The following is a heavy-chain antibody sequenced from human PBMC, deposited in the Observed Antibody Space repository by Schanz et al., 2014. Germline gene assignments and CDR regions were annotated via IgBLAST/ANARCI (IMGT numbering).Heavy chain of an antibody. J-gene: IGHJ6*02. Sequence: QVQLVESGGGVVQPGRSLRLSCAASGFTFSGYGMHWVRQAPGKGLEWVAVIWFDGNNKFYADSVKGRFTISRDNSKNTLYLQMNSLRAEDTAVYYCARPLGPNYYYYGLDVWGQGTLVTVSS. V-gene: IGHV3-33*08. CDR3: ARPLGPNYYYYGLDV. CDR1: GFTFSGYG. CDR2: IWFDGNNK.